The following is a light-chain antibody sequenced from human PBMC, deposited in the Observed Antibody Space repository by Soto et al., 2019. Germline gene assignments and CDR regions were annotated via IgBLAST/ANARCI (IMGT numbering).Light chain of an antibody. CDR2: DNN. Sequence: QSVLTQPPSVSAAPGQKVTISCSGRSSKIGNNYVSWYQQLPGNAPKLLIYDNNKRPSGIPDRFSGSKSGTSATLGITGLQTVDEADYYCGTWYSSLSAVVFGGGTKLTVL. CDR1: SSKIGNNY. CDR3: GTWYSSLSAVV. V-gene: IGLV1-51*01. J-gene: IGLJ2*01.